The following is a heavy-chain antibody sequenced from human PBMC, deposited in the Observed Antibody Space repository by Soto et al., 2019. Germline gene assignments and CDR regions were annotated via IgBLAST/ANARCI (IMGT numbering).Heavy chain of an antibody. Sequence: GGSLRLSCTASGFNFNSYTMIRVRQAPGKGLEWVSGISGYGDTTYYSASVKGRFTISRDNSQKMLFLQMNSLRAEDTAMYYCAKVPLVLSNAFDLWGQGTKVTDSS. CDR2: ISGYGDTT. V-gene: IGHV3-23*01. CDR3: AKVPLVLSNAFDL. D-gene: IGHD2-8*02. CDR1: GFNFNSYT. J-gene: IGHJ3*01.